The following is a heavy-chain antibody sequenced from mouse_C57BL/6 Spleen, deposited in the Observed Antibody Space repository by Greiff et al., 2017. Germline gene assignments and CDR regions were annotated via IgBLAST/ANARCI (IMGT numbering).Heavy chain of an antibody. CDR3: ARPHYYCSLDY. CDR1: GYTFTSYW. D-gene: IGHD1-1*01. CDR2: IDPSDSYT. Sequence: QVQLQQPGAELVMPGASVKLSCKASGYTFTSYWMHWVKQRPGQGLEWIGEIDPSDSYTNYNQKFKGKSTLTVDKSSSTAYMQLSSLTSEDSAVYYCARPHYYCSLDYWGKGTTLTVSS. J-gene: IGHJ2*01. V-gene: IGHV1-69*01.